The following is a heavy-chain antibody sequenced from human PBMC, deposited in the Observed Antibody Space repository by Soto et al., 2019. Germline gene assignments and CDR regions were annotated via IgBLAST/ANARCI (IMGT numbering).Heavy chain of an antibody. J-gene: IGHJ6*02. CDR3: ARSQGSSTSLEIYYYYYYGMDV. V-gene: IGHV1-69*01. D-gene: IGHD2-2*01. CDR2: IIPIPGTA. CDR1: GGTFGSYA. Sequence: QVQLVQSGAEVKKPGSSVKVSCKASGGTFGSYAISWVRQAPGQGLEWMGGIIPIPGTANYAQKFKGRVTIAADESTSTAYVELSSLRSEDTAVYYCARSQGSSTSLEIYYYYYYGMDVWGQGTRVTVSS.